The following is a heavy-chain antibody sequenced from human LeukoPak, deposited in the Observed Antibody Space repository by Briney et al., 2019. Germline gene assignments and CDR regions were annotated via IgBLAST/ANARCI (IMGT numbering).Heavy chain of an antibody. V-gene: IGHV1-18*01. D-gene: IGHD3-3*01. CDR3: ARGAYDFWNGYYPFDY. CDR1: GYTFTSYG. J-gene: IGHJ4*02. CDR2: ISAYNGNT. Sequence: GASVKVSCKASGYTFTSYGISWVRQAPGQGLEWMGWISAYNGNTNYAQKLQGRVTMTTDTSTSTAYMELRSLRSDDTAVYYCARGAYDFWNGYYPFDYWGQGTLVTVSS.